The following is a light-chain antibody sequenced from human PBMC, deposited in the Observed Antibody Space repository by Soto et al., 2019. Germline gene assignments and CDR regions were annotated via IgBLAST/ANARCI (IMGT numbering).Light chain of an antibody. CDR1: SNDIGGYNY. CDR2: DVT. CDR3: SSYTGASTLI. Sequence: QSALTQPASVSGSPGQSITIPCTGTSNDIGGYNYVSWYQQHPGRVPKLLIYDVTHRPSGVSDRFSGSRSGNTASLTISGLQPGDEADYYCSSYTGASTLIFGPGTKLTVL. J-gene: IGLJ1*01. V-gene: IGLV2-14*03.